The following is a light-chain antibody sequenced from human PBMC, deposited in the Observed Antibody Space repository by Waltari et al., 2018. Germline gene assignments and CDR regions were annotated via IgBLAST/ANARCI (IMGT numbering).Light chain of an antibody. CDR3: QQYNNWPGA. CDR2: GAS. CDR1: QYVSNN. J-gene: IGKJ3*01. Sequence: ETVMTQSPVTLSVSPGESVTPSCTTSQYVSNNLAWYQQKPGQSPRLLIYGASTRATGVPARFSGSGSGTSFTLTISSLQSEDFGLYYCQQYNNWPGAFGPGTKVDVE. V-gene: IGKV3-15*01.